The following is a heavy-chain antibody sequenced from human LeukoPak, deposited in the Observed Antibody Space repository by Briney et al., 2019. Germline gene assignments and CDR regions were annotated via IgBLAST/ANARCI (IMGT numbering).Heavy chain of an antibody. D-gene: IGHD3-10*02. CDR1: GYSISSGYY. Sequence: PSETLSLTCTVSGYSISSGYYWGWIRQPPGKGLEWIGSIYHSGSTYYNPSLKSRVTISVDTSKNQFSLKLSSVTAADTAVYYCAGRYARGAPFDYWGQGTLVTVSS. V-gene: IGHV4-38-2*02. J-gene: IGHJ4*02. CDR3: AGRYARGAPFDY. CDR2: IYHSGST.